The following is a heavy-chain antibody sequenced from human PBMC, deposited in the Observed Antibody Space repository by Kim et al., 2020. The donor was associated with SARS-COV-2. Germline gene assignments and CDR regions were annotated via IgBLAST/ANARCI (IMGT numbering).Heavy chain of an antibody. CDR1: GFTFSSYA. D-gene: IGHD6-19*01. V-gene: IGHV3-30*04. Sequence: GGSLRLSCAASGFTFSSYAMYWVRQAPGKGLEWVAVISYDGSNKYYADSVKGRFTISRDNSKNTLYLQMNSLRAEDTAVYYCASLFLAVAGIRTSGDDYWGQGTLVTVSS. CDR2: ISYDGSNK. CDR3: ASLFLAVAGIRTSGDDY. J-gene: IGHJ4*02.